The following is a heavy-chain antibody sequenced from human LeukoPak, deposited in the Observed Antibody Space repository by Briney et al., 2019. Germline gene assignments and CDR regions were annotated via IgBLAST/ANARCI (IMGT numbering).Heavy chain of an antibody. V-gene: IGHV1-24*01. CDR3: AKWGGGATTPVDGMDV. CDR2: FDPEDGET. J-gene: IGHJ6*02. CDR1: GYTLTELS. Sequence: ASVKVSCKVSGYTLTELSMHWVRQAPGKGLEWMGGFDPEDGETIYAQKFQGRVTMTEDTSTDTAYMELSSLRSEDTAVYYCAKWGGGATTPVDGMDVWGQGTTVTVSS. D-gene: IGHD1-26*01.